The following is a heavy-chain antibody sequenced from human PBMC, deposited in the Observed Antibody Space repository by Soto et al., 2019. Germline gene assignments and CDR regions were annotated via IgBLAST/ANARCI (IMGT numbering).Heavy chain of an antibody. J-gene: IGHJ5*02. Sequence: QLQLQESGPGLVKPSETLSLTCTVSGESIRSDTDYWAWIRQPPGKGPEWIGSIYYSGSTYYNPSLKSRITISVDTSKTQFSLKLNSVTAADTAVYYCARRLEEFGNYWFDPWGQGTLVTVSS. CDR2: IYYSGST. CDR3: ARRLEEFGNYWFDP. D-gene: IGHD3-10*01. V-gene: IGHV4-39*01. CDR1: GESIRSDTDY.